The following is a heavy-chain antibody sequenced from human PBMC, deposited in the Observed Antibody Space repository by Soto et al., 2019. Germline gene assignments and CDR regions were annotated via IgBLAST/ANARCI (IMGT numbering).Heavy chain of an antibody. V-gene: IGHV4-31*03. CDR2: IYYSGST. Sequence: PSETLSLTCTVSGGSISSGGYYWSWIRQHPGKGLEWIGYIYYSGSTYYNPSLKSRVTISVDTSKNQFSLKLSSVTAADTAVYYCARQGTVEMATIFHVYYYGMDVWGQGTTVTVSS. CDR3: ARQGTVEMATIFHVYYYGMDV. CDR1: GGSISSGGYY. J-gene: IGHJ6*02. D-gene: IGHD5-12*01.